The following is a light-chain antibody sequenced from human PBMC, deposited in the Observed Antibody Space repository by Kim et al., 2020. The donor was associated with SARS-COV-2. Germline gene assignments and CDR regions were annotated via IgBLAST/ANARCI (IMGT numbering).Light chain of an antibody. CDR1: KLGDKY. CDR2: HDA. J-gene: IGLJ2*01. CDR3: QVWDSGTVV. Sequence: VAPGQTATITCSGDKLGDKYSCWYQQRPGQSPVLVIYHDAKRPSGIPERFSASNAGNTATLTISETQAMDEADYYCQVWDSGTVVFGGGTQLTVL. V-gene: IGLV3-1*01.